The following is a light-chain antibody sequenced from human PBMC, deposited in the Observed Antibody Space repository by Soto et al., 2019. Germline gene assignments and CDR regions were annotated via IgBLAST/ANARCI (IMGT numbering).Light chain of an antibody. CDR1: QSVNSW. Sequence: DIQMTQSPSTLSASVGDRVTISCRASQSVNSWLAWYQQKPGEAPKLLIYDGSTLTRGVPSRFSGSGSGTAFTLPISSLQPGDFATFYCQQYKTYSRTFGQGTKVEVK. V-gene: IGKV1-5*03. CDR2: DGS. CDR3: QQYKTYSRT. J-gene: IGKJ1*01.